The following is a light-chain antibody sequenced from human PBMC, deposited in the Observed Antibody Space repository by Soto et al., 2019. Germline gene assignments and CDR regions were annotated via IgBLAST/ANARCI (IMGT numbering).Light chain of an antibody. CDR1: QSIGSW. V-gene: IGKV1-5*03. Sequence: DSQMTQSPSTLSASVGDRVTMTCRASQSIGSWLAWFQQKPGKAPKVLIYKASSLESGVPSRFSGSGSGTEFTLTISCLQPDDFATYYCQQYNSYSSFGQGTKVDIK. CDR2: KAS. CDR3: QQYNSYSS. J-gene: IGKJ1*01.